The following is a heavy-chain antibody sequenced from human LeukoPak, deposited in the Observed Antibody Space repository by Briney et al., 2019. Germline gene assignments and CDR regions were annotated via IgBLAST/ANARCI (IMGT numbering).Heavy chain of an antibody. CDR3: ARGSVQLWLRDTYYYMDV. D-gene: IGHD5-18*01. CDR1: GFTFDDYP. Sequence: GESLRLSCAASGFTFDDYPMNWVRQVPGRGLEWVSGINWNGGITAYAVPVKDRITISSQNTKNSLYLYMNNLGGEDTALYFCARGSVQLWLRDTYYYMDVWGKGTTVTVSS. V-gene: IGHV3-20*04. CDR2: INWNGGIT. J-gene: IGHJ6*03.